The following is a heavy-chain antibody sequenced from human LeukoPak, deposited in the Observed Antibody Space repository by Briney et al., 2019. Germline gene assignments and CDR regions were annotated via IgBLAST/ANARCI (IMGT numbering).Heavy chain of an antibody. V-gene: IGHV3-13*01. CDR1: GFTFSSYD. J-gene: IGHJ5*01. CDR2: IGTAGDT. Sequence: RSGGSLRLSCAASGFTFSSYDMHWVRQATGKGLEWVSAIGTAGDTYYPGSVKGRFTISRENAKNSLYLQMNSLRAGDTAVYYCAKITLLLFRGVFNPGWVRPLGQGNPV. D-gene: IGHD3-10*01. CDR3: AKITLLLFRGVFNPGWVRP.